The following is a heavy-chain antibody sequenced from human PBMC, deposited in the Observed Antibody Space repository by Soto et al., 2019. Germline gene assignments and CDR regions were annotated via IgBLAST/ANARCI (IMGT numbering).Heavy chain of an antibody. CDR1: GFTFSSYS. J-gene: IGHJ4*02. CDR3: ARDFPYCSGGSCYFDY. V-gene: IGHV3-21*01. D-gene: IGHD2-15*01. CDR2: ISSSSSYI. Sequence: EVQLVESGGGLVEPGGSLRLSCAASGFTFSSYSMNWVRQAPGKGLEWVSSISSSSSYIYYADSVKGRFTISRDNAKNSLDLQMNSLRAEDTAVYYCARDFPYCSGGSCYFDYWGQGTLVTVSS.